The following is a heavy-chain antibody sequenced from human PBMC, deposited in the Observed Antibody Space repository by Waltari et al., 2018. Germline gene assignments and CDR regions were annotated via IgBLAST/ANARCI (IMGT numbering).Heavy chain of an antibody. D-gene: IGHD3-16*01. V-gene: IGHV3-9*01. CDR3: AKDGGDGYNTRGFDY. J-gene: IGHJ4*02. CDR2: INWKSGNI. Sequence: EVQLVESGGGLVQPGRSLRLSCAASGFTFDYYAMHWVRQAPGKGLEWVSGINWKSGNIAYADSVKGRFTISRDNAKNSLYLQMNSLRAEDTALYYCAKDGGDGYNTRGFDYWGQGTLVTVSS. CDR1: GFTFDYYA.